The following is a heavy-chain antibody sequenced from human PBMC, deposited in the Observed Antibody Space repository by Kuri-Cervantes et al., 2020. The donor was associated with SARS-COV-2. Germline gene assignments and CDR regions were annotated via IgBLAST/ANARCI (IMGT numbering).Heavy chain of an antibody. CDR3: AKGTFDI. CDR1: GFTFYNFG. Sequence: GESLKISCAASGFTFYNFGMTWVRQAPGKGLEWVSTINCGGDPTFYADSVKGRFTISRDNSKNMLYLQMSSLRAEDTAIYYCAKGTFDIWGQGTMVTVSS. CDR2: INCGGDPT. J-gene: IGHJ3*02. V-gene: IGHV3-23*01.